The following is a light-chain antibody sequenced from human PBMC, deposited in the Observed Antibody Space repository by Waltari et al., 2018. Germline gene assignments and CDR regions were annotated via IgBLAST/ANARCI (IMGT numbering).Light chain of an antibody. Sequence: DIQMTQSPSSLSASVGDTVIMTCRASQRITPYLTWSQQKPGKAPTILIFTASPLRSGVPSRFSGSGAETDFTLTISGLQPEYFATCYCQQSFRFPFTFGPGTKED. CDR2: TAS. CDR3: QQSFRFPFT. CDR1: QRITPY. V-gene: IGKV1-39*01. J-gene: IGKJ3*01.